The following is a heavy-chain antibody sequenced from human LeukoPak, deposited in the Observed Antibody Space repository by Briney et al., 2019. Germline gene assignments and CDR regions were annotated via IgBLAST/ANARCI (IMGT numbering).Heavy chain of an antibody. CDR1: GGSISSGGYS. Sequence: PSETLSLTCAVSGGSISSGGYSWSWIRQPPGKGLEWIGYIYHSGSTYYNPSLKSRVTISVDRSKNQFSLKLSSVTAADTAVYYCARVSGGFGRDYGMDVWGQGTTVTVSS. CDR3: ARVSGGFGRDYGMDV. D-gene: IGHD3-10*01. V-gene: IGHV4-30-2*01. CDR2: IYHSGST. J-gene: IGHJ6*02.